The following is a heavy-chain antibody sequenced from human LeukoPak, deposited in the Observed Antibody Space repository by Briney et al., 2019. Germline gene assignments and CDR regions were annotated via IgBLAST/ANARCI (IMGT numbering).Heavy chain of an antibody. CDR2: ISAYNGNT. D-gene: IGHD6-6*01. CDR3: ASSSIAARGAFDI. J-gene: IGHJ3*02. Sequence: ASVKVSCKASGYTFTSYYMHWVRQAPGQGLEWMGWISAYNGNTNYAQKLQGRVTMTTDTSTSTAYMELRSLRSDDTAVYYCASSSIAARGAFDIWGQGTMVTVSS. CDR1: GYTFTSYY. V-gene: IGHV1-18*04.